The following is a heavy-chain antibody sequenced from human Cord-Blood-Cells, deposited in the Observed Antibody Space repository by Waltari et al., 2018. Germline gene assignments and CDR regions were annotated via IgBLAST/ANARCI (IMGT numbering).Heavy chain of an antibody. CDR3: ARDSGFWELFFDY. CDR2: ISSSSSYI. V-gene: IGHV3-21*01. J-gene: IGHJ4*02. Sequence: EVQLVESGGGLVKPGGSLRRSCEASGSTFSSHSMNWVRQAPGKGLEWVSSISSSSSYIYYADSVKGRFTISRDNAKNSLYLQMNSLRAEDTAVYYCARDSGFWELFFDYWGQGTLVTVSS. D-gene: IGHD1-26*01. CDR1: GSTFSSHS.